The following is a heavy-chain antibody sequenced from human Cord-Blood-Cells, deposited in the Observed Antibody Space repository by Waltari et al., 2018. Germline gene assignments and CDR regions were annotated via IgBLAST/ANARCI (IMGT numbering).Heavy chain of an antibody. V-gene: IGHV4-39*07. J-gene: IGHJ3*02. CDR2: IYYSGST. D-gene: IGHD7-27*01. CDR1: GGSISSSSYY. Sequence: QLQLQESGPGLVKPSETLSLTCTVPGGSISSSSYYWGWIRQPPGKGLEWIGSIYYSGSTYYNPSLKSRVTISVDTSKNQFSLKLSSVTAADTAVYYCAGRNWGWSAFDIWGQGTMVTVSS. CDR3: AGRNWGWSAFDI.